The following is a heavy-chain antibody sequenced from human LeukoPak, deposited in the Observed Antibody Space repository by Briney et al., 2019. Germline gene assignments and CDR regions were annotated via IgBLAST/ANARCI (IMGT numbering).Heavy chain of an antibody. CDR2: ITDSGGDT. J-gene: IGHJ4*02. CDR3: AKMHSPYYFDY. Sequence: GGSLRLSCAASGFTFSSYAITWVRQAPGKGLEWVSAITDSGGDTYHADSAKGRFTISRDNSKNTLYLQMNSLRAEDTAVYYCAKMHSPYYFDYWSQGTLVTVSS. V-gene: IGHV3-23*01. D-gene: IGHD3-3*02. CDR1: GFTFSSYA.